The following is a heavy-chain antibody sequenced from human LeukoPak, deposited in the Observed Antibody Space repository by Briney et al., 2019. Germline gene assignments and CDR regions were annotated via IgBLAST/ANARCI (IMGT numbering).Heavy chain of an antibody. CDR1: DGSISSYY. D-gene: IGHD5-24*01. CDR2: IYTTGST. CDR3: ARVRRGLRGYYFDY. V-gene: IGHV4-4*07. J-gene: IGHJ4*02. Sequence: SETLSLTCTVSDGSISSYYWSWIRQPAGKGLEWIGRIYTTGSTNYNPSLKSRVTMSVDTSKNQFSLKLSSVTAADTAVYYCARVRRGLRGYYFDYWGQGTLVTVSS.